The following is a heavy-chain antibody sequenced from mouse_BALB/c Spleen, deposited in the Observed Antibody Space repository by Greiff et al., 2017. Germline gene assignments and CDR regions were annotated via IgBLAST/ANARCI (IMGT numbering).Heavy chain of an antibody. CDR2: INPSSGYT. V-gene: IGHV1-4*01. D-gene: IGHD2-1*01. J-gene: IGHJ2*01. Sequence: QRQQSGAELARPGASVKMSCKASGYTFTSYTMHWVKQRPGQGLEWIGYINPSSGYTNYNQKFKDKATLTADKSSSTAYMQLSSLTSEDSAVYYCARREHGNYPSDYWGQGTTLTVSS. CDR3: ARREHGNYPSDY. CDR1: GYTFTSYT.